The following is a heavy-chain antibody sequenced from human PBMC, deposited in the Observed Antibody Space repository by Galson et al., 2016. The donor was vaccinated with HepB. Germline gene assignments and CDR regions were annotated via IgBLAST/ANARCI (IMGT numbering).Heavy chain of an antibody. V-gene: IGHV1-69*13. J-gene: IGHJ6*02. Sequence: SVKVSCKDSGGTFSSYAISWVRQTPGQGLEWMGGIIPNFGPANYAQKFQGRVTITADVSTSTAYMELSSLRSEDTAMYYCATYSGSYFSDYYYYGMDVWGQGTTVIVSS. CDR3: ATYSGSYFSDYYYYGMDV. CDR1: GGTFSSYA. D-gene: IGHD3-10*01. CDR2: IIPNFGPA.